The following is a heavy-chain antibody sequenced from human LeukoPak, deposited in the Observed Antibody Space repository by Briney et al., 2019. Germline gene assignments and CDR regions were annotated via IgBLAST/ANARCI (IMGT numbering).Heavy chain of an antibody. CDR1: GYTLTELS. Sequence: ASVKVSCKVSGYTLTELSMHWVRQAPGKGLEWMGGFDPEDGETIYAQKFQGRVTMTEDTSTDTAYMELSSLRSEDTAVYYCATRTRCSSTSCYNWDYYGMDVWGQGTTVTASS. CDR2: FDPEDGET. V-gene: IGHV1-24*01. J-gene: IGHJ6*02. CDR3: ATRTRCSSTSCYNWDYYGMDV. D-gene: IGHD2-2*02.